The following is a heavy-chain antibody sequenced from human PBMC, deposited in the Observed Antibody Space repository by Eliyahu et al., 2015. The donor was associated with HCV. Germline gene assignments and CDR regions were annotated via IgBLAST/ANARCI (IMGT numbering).Heavy chain of an antibody. D-gene: IGHD3-10*01. CDR3: VRDRDDPRPEVLDL. CDR1: GFSLRTYS. J-gene: IGHJ4*02. CDR2: ISSSSTYI. V-gene: IGHV3-21*02. Sequence: EVQLVESGGGLVKPGGSLRLSCAASGFSLRTYSMNWVRQAPGKGLKWVSSISSSSTYIFYADSLKGRFIISRDNAENSIYLQMNSLRAEDTAIYYCVRDRDDPRPEVLDLWGRGTLVTVSS.